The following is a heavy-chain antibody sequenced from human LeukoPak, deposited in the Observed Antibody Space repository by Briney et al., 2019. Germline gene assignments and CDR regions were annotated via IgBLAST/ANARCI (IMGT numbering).Heavy chain of an antibody. J-gene: IGHJ5*02. Sequence: GGSLRLSCTPSGFTFCDYAMSWFRQAPGKGLEWVGFIRVTAYGGTTEYAASVKGKFTISRDDSKSIAYLQMNSLKTEDTAVYYCTRHVGGSGWYLTGWFDPWGQGTLVTVSS. V-gene: IGHV3-49*03. CDR3: TRHVGGSGWYLTGWFDP. D-gene: IGHD6-19*01. CDR1: GFTFCDYA. CDR2: IRVTAYGGTT.